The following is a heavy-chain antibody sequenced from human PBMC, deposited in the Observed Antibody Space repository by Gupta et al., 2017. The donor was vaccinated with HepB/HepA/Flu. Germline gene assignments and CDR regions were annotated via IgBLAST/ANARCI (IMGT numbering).Heavy chain of an antibody. CDR2: ISSSSSTI. CDR3: ARTYCSSTSCYYYYFDY. Sequence: EVQLVESGGGLVQPGGSLRLSCAASGFTFRSYSLNWVRKAPGKGLEWVSYISSSSSTIYYADSVKGRFTISRDNAKNSLYLQMNSLRDEDTAVYYCARTYCSSTSCYYYYFDYWGQGTLVTVSS. CDR1: GFTFRSYS. J-gene: IGHJ4*02. D-gene: IGHD2-2*01. V-gene: IGHV3-48*02.